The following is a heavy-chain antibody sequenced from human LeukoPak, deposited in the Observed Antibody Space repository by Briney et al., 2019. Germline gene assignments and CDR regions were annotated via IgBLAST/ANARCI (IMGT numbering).Heavy chain of an antibody. V-gene: IGHV3-23*01. J-gene: IGHJ4*02. Sequence: GGSLRLSCAASGFPFSASAMTWVRQAPGKGLEWVSHILSTGTTYYADSVRGRFTISRDNSKNTLYLLMTSLRAEDTAVYYCARDMFGEFSFDYWGQGTLVTVSS. D-gene: IGHD3-10*02. CDR2: ILSTGTT. CDR3: ARDMFGEFSFDY. CDR1: GFPFSASA.